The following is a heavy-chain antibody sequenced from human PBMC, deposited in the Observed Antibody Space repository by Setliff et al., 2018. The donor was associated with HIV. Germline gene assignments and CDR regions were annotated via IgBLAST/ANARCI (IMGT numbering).Heavy chain of an antibody. Sequence: ETLSLSCAASGFTFSIYTMNWVRQAPGKGLEWVSSLSGDSNHIYYRDSVKGRFSVSRDNSKNTVFLQMNSLRVEDTALYYCARGVPGICSGGTCYLEYWGQGALVTVSS. CDR2: LSGDSNHI. V-gene: IGHV3-21*01. D-gene: IGHD2-15*01. CDR3: ARGVPGICSGGTCYLEY. CDR1: GFTFSIYT. J-gene: IGHJ4*02.